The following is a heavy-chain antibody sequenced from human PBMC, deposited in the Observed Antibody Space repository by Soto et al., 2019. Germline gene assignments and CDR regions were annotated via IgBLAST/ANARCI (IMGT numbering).Heavy chain of an antibody. CDR2: MNPNSGNT. V-gene: IGHV1-8*01. J-gene: IGHJ6*02. CDR1: GYTFTSYD. D-gene: IGHD3-3*01. Sequence: QVQLVQSGAEVKKPGASVKVSCKASGYTFTSYDINWVRQATGQGLEWMGWMNPNSGNTGYAQKFQGRVTMTRNTSISTAYMELSRLRSEDTAVYYCARTQDRYYDFWSGYYKAYGMDVWGQGTTVTVSS. CDR3: ARTQDRYYDFWSGYYKAYGMDV.